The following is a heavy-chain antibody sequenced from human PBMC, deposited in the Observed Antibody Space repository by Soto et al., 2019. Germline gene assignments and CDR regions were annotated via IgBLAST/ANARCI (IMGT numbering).Heavy chain of an antibody. Sequence: EVQLLESGGGLVQPGGSLRLSCVASEFTFSTYAMSWVRQAPGKGLEWVSTISGSGGSTYYADSVKGRFTISRDSSKNTLFLQMNSLRAEDTAXXXXXXVVCSSSSCYRXXXDFWGQG. CDR1: EFTFSTYA. CDR2: ISGSGGST. CDR3: XXVVCSSSSCYRXXXDF. V-gene: IGHV3-23*01. D-gene: IGHD2-2*02. J-gene: IGHJ4*02.